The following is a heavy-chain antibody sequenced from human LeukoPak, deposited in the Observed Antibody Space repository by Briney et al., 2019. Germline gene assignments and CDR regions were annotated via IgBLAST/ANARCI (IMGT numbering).Heavy chain of an antibody. J-gene: IGHJ4*02. V-gene: IGHV1-69*04. D-gene: IGHD6-19*01. CDR1: GGTFSSYA. CDR2: IIPIFGIA. Sequence: ASVKVSCKASGGTFSSYAISWVRQAPGQGLEWMGRIIPIFGIANYAQKFQGRVTITADKSTSTAYMELSSLRSEDTAVYYCARIAVAGTGYFDYWGQGSLVTVSS. CDR3: ARIAVAGTGYFDY.